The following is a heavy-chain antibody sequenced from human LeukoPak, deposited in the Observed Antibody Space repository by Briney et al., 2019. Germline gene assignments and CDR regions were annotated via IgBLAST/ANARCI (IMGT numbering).Heavy chain of an antibody. V-gene: IGHV1-18*04. CDR1: GYTLTSYG. J-gene: IGHJ4*02. CDR2: ISAYNGNT. CDR3: ARVMYYDILTGYSALDY. Sequence: ASVKVSCKASGYTLTSYGISWVRQAPGQGLEWMGWISAYNGNTNYAQKLQGRVTMTTDTSTSTAYMELRSLRSDDTAVYYCARVMYYDILTGYSALDYWGQGTLVTVSS. D-gene: IGHD3-9*01.